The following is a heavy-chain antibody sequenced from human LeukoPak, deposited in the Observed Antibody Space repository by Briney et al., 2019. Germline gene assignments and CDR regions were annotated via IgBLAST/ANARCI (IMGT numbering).Heavy chain of an antibody. D-gene: IGHD6-19*01. V-gene: IGHV4-59*01. CDR3: ARVSRRQWPLTFDY. J-gene: IGHJ4*02. CDR2: IYYSGST. Sequence: SETLSLTCTVSGGSISSYYWSWIRQPPGKGLEWIGYIYYSGSTNYNPSLKSRVTISVDTSKNQFSLKLSSVTAADTAVYYCARVSRRQWPLTFDYWGQGTLVTVSS. CDR1: GGSISSYY.